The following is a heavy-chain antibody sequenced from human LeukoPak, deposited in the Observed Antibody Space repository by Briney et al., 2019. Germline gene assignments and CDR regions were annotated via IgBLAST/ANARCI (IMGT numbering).Heavy chain of an antibody. CDR2: INQDGSVK. D-gene: IGHD1-1*01. J-gene: IGHJ3*02. V-gene: IGHV3-7*01. CDR1: GFTFTSFW. CDR3: ARDAGRREDI. Sequence: GGSLRLSCATSGFTFTSFWFTWARLAPGKGLEWVANINQDGSVKHYVDSVEGRFTISRDNAKNSLFLQMNSLRAEDTALYYCARDAGRREDIWGQGTMVTVSS.